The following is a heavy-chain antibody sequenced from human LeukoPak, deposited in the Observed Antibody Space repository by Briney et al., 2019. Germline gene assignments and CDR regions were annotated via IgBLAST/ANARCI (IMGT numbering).Heavy chain of an antibody. CDR3: ARGLSSSWTPGGYGMDV. J-gene: IGHJ6*02. Sequence: GGSLRLSCMASGFTFSNFWMNWVRQAPGKGLEWVASIDQDGSDKYYVDSVKGRFTISRDNAKNSLYLQTDSLRAEDTAVYYCARGLSSSWTPGGYGMDVWGQGTTVTVSS. V-gene: IGHV3-7*01. CDR1: GFTFSNFW. D-gene: IGHD6-13*01. CDR2: IDQDGSDK.